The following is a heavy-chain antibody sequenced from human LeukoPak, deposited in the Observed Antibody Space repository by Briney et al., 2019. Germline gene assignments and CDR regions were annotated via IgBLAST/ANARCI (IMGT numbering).Heavy chain of an antibody. Sequence: GESLKISCKGSGFTFTNAWMSWVRQAPGKGLEWVANIKQDGSEKYYVDSVKGRFTISRDNAKNSLYLQMNSLRGDDTAVYYCARQTMILVVERKLVFDPWGQGTLVTVSS. D-gene: IGHD3-22*01. CDR2: IKQDGSEK. CDR1: GFTFTNAW. V-gene: IGHV3-7*01. CDR3: ARQTMILVVERKLVFDP. J-gene: IGHJ5*02.